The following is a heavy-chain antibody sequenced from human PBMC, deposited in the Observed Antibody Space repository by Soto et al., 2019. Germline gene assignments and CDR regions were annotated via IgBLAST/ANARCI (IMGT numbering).Heavy chain of an antibody. D-gene: IGHD3-10*01. Sequence: ASVKVSCKASGYTFTRYDLHWVRQAPGQSLEWMGWIIAGNGNTKYSQRIQGRVTITSDTSASTAYMELSSLRSEDTAVYYCAREGRYYGSGTYYNPFDYWGQGTLVTVSS. CDR3: AREGRYYGSGTYYNPFDY. CDR2: IIAGNGNT. CDR1: GYTFTRYD. V-gene: IGHV1-3*01. J-gene: IGHJ4*02.